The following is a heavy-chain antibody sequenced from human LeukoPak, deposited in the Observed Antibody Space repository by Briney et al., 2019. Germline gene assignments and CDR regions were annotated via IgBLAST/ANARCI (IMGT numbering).Heavy chain of an antibody. CDR1: GGSISSSSYY. Sequence: SETLSLTCTVSGGSISSSSYYWGWIRQPPGKGLEWIGSIYYSGSTYYNPSLKSRVTISVDTSKNQFSLKLSSVTAADTAVYYCARHILTGFNWFDPWGQGTLVTVSS. J-gene: IGHJ5*02. D-gene: IGHD3-9*01. CDR3: ARHILTGFNWFDP. V-gene: IGHV4-39*01. CDR2: IYYSGST.